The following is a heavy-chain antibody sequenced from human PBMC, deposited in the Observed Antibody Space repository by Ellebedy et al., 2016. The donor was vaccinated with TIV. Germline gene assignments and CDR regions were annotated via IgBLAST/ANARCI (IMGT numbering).Heavy chain of an antibody. D-gene: IGHD3-16*01. CDR1: GFTFGNYW. CDR3: ARGADHVNFQH. J-gene: IGHJ1*01. V-gene: IGHV3-74*01. CDR2: INTDGGST. Sequence: GESLKISCAASGFTFGNYWMHWVRQAPGKGLLWVSRINTDGGSTSYADSVKGRFTNSRDNAKNTLYLQMNSLRAEDTAVYYCARGADHVNFQHWGQGTLVTVSP.